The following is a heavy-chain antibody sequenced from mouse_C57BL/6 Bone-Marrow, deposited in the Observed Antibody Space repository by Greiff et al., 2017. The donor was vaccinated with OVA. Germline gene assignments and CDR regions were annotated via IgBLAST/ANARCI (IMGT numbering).Heavy chain of an antibody. Sequence: VKLQQPGAELVKPGASVKLSCKASGYTFTSYWMHWVKQRPGQGLEWIGMIHPNSGSTNYNEKFKSKATLTVDKSSSTAYMQLSSLTSEDSAVYYCASWGSTMVTTDAYWGQGTLVTVSA. CDR1: GYTFTSYW. V-gene: IGHV1-64*01. CDR3: ASWGSTMVTTDAY. D-gene: IGHD2-2*01. J-gene: IGHJ3*01. CDR2: IHPNSGST.